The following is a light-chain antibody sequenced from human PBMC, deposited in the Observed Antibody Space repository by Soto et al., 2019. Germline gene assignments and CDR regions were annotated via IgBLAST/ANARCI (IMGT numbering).Light chain of an antibody. V-gene: IGKV1-5*03. J-gene: IGKJ2*02. CDR3: QQYASYPWT. Sequence: DIQMTQSPSTLSASVGDRVTITCRASQSISSWLAWYQQKPGKAPKLLIYKASSLESGVPSRFSGSGSGTEFTLTISSLQPDDFATYYCQQYASYPWTFGQGTKLETK. CDR2: KAS. CDR1: QSISSW.